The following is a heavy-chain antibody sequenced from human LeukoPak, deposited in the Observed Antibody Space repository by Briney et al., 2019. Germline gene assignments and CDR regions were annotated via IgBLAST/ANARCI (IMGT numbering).Heavy chain of an antibody. Sequence: SETLSLTCAVYGGSFSSYYWSWIRQPPGQGLEWIGYIYYSGSTNYNPSLKSRVTISVDTSKNQFSLKLSSVTAADTAVYYCARQISSSSAALEYWGQGTLVTVSS. V-gene: IGHV4-59*08. CDR2: IYYSGST. CDR3: ARQISSSSAALEY. CDR1: GGSFSSYY. D-gene: IGHD6-6*01. J-gene: IGHJ4*02.